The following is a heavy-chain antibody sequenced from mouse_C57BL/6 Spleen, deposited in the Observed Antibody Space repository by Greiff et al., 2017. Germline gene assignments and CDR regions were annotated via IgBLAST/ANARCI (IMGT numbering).Heavy chain of an antibody. CDR3: ARYEYAMDY. CDR1: GYAFSSSW. V-gene: IGHV1-82*01. CDR2: IYPGDGDT. D-gene: IGHD2-3*01. J-gene: IGHJ4*01. Sequence: VQLQQSGPELVKPGASVKLSCKASGYAFSSSWMNWVKQRPGKGLEWIGRIYPGDGDTNYNGKFKGKATLTADKSSSTAYMQLSSLTSEDSAVSFCARYEYAMDYWGQGTSVTVSS.